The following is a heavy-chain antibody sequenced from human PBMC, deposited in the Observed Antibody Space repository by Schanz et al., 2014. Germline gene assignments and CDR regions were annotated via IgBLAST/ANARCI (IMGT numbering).Heavy chain of an antibody. CDR1: GFTFSSYA. D-gene: IGHD3-10*01. CDR3: VSSGSYSSYAF. CDR2: IKHDGSVK. Sequence: EVQLLESGGGLVQPGGSLRLSCAASGFTFSSYAMSWVRQAPGKGLEWVANIKHDGSVKDYVDSVEGRFTISRDNAKRSLFLQMNSLRAEDTAVYHCVSSGSYSSYAFWGQGTLVTVSS. V-gene: IGHV3-7*01. J-gene: IGHJ4*02.